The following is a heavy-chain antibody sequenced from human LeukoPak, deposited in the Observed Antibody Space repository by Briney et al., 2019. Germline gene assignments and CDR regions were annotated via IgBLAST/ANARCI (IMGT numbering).Heavy chain of an antibody. CDR2: INPNSGNT. J-gene: IGHJ6*03. Sequence: ASVKVSCKASGYTFTSYDINWVRQATGQGLEWMGWINPNSGNTGYAQKFQGRVTITRNTSISTAYMELSSLRSEDTAVYYCARGGLTYYDILTGYYSSLFWGAPYMDVWGKGTTVTVSS. CDR3: ARGGLTYYDILTGYYSSLFWGAPYMDV. V-gene: IGHV1-8*03. D-gene: IGHD3-9*01. CDR1: GYTFTSYD.